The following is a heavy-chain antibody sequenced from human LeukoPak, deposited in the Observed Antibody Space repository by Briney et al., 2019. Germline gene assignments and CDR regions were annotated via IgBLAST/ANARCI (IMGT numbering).Heavy chain of an antibody. CDR3: ARDGSSGWYLGYYYYYMDV. CDR2: ISAYNGNT. D-gene: IGHD6-19*01. J-gene: IGHJ6*03. V-gene: IGHV1-18*01. CDR1: GYTFTSYG. Sequence: ASVKVSCKASGYTFTSYGISWVRQAPGQRLEWMGWISAYNGNTNYAQKLQGRVTMTTDTSTSTAYMELRSLRSDDTAVYYCARDGSSGWYLGYYYYYMDVWGKGTTVTVSS.